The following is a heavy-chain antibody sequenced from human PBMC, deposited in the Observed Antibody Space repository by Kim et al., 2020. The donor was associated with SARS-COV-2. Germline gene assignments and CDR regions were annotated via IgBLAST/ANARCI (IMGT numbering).Heavy chain of an antibody. V-gene: IGHV3-23*01. Sequence: HREAPGTGRFTISRDNSKTSLYLQMNSLRADDTAVYYCANDGRLSDYWGQGTLVTVSS. D-gene: IGHD3-16*01. CDR3: ANDGRLSDY. J-gene: IGHJ4*02.